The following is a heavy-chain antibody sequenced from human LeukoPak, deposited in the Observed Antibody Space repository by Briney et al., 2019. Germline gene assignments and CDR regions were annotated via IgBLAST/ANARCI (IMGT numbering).Heavy chain of an antibody. J-gene: IGHJ4*02. V-gene: IGHV4-39*07. Sequence: PSETLSLTCTVSGGSISSGSYYWAWIRQPPGTGLEWIGSIYYSGSTYYSPSLKSRVTISVDTSKNQFSLKLTSVTAADTAVYYCARDRQQLVRGDYFDYWGQGTLVTVSS. CDR3: ARDRQQLVRGDYFDY. CDR1: GGSISSGSYY. CDR2: IYYSGST. D-gene: IGHD6-13*01.